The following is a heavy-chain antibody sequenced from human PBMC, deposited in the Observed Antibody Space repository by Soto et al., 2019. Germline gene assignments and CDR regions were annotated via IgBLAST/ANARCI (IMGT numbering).Heavy chain of an antibody. Sequence: QVQLVQSGAEVKKPGASVKVSCKASGYTFTSYAISWVRQAPGQGPEWMGWISAYNGNTNYAQKLQGRATMTTDTSTRKADMELRSLRSDDTAVYYWARDAAAGHKASCGQGTLVAVSS. V-gene: IGHV1-18*01. J-gene: IGHJ5*02. CDR2: ISAYNGNT. CDR1: GYTFTSYA. CDR3: ARDAAAGHKAS. D-gene: IGHD6-13*01.